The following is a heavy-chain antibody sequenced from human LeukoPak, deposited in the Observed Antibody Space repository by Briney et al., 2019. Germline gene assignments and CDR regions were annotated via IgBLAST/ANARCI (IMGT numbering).Heavy chain of an antibody. CDR1: GFTISSNY. J-gene: IGHJ4*02. Sequence: PGGSLRLSCAASGFTISSNYMSWVRQAPGKGLEWVSVIYSGGSTYYADSVKGRFTISRDNSKNTVYLQMNSLRDEDTAVYYCGREGSTLTPPAGYWGQGTLVTVSS. CDR3: GREGSTLTPPAGY. D-gene: IGHD4-17*01. CDR2: IYSGGST. V-gene: IGHV3-53*01.